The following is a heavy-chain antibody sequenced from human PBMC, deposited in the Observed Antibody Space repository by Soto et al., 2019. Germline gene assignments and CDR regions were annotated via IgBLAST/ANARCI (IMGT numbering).Heavy chain of an antibody. CDR2: IYYSGST. J-gene: IGHJ6*02. CDR1: GVSISSGDYY. Sequence: SATLSLTCTVSGVSISSGDYYWIWIRQPPGKGLEWIGYIYYSGSTYYNPSLKSRVTISVDTSKNQFSLKLSSVTAADTAVYYGARANGNDNYYGLAVWGQLTTVPVAS. CDR3: ARANGNDNYYGLAV. V-gene: IGHV4-30-4*01. D-gene: IGHD1-1*01.